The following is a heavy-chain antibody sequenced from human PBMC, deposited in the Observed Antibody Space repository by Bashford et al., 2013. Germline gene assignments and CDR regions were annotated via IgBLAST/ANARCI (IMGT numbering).Heavy chain of an antibody. Sequence: VASVKVXCKASGYTFTSYGISWVRQAPRQGLEWMGWISAYNGNTNYAQKLQGRVTMTTDTSTSTAYMELRSLRSDDTAVYYCARGYYDSSGFYYFHYWGPGTQVTVSS. CDR3: ARGYYDSSGFYYFHY. CDR2: ISAYNGNT. D-gene: IGHD3-22*01. V-gene: IGHV1-18*01. J-gene: IGHJ4*02. CDR1: GYTFTSYG.